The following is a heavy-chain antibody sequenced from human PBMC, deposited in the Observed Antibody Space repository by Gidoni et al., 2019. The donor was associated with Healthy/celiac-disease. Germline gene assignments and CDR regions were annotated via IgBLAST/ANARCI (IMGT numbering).Heavy chain of an antibody. Sequence: QVQLVESGGGVVQPGRSLRLSCAASGFTFSSYGMHWVRQAPGKGLEWVAVIRYDGSNKYYADSVKGRFTISRDNSKNTLYLQMNSLRAEDTAVYYCARDQGGYSYGSDYWGQGTLVTVSS. D-gene: IGHD5-18*01. J-gene: IGHJ4*02. CDR2: IRYDGSNK. V-gene: IGHV3-33*01. CDR3: ARDQGGYSYGSDY. CDR1: GFTFSSYG.